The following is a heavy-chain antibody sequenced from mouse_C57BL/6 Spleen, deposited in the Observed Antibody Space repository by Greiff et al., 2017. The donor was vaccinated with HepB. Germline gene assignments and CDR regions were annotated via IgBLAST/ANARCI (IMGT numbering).Heavy chain of an antibody. J-gene: IGHJ2*01. CDR3: ARPGGTYYYFDY. CDR1: GFTFSDYG. Sequence: EVQLVESGGGLVKPGGSLKLSCAASGFTFSDYGMHWVRQAPEKGLEWVAYISSGSSTIYYADTVKGRFTISRDNAKNTLFLQMTSLRSEDTAMYYCARPGGTYYYFDYWGQCTTLTVSS. V-gene: IGHV5-17*01. D-gene: IGHD4-1*01. CDR2: ISSGSSTI.